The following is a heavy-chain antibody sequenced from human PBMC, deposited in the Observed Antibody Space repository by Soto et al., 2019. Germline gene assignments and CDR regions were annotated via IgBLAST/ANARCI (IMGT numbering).Heavy chain of an antibody. CDR3: AKGGGGVSDIDY. J-gene: IGHJ4*02. V-gene: IGHV3-30*18. D-gene: IGHD2-8*02. CDR1: GFTFSNYG. CDR2: ISYDASNN. Sequence: QVQLVESGGGVVQPGRSLRLSCAASGFTFSNYGMHWVRQAPGKGLEWMELISYDASNNHYADSVKGRFTISRDNSKNTLYLQMNSLRAEDTAVYYCAKGGGGVSDIDYWGQGALVIVSS.